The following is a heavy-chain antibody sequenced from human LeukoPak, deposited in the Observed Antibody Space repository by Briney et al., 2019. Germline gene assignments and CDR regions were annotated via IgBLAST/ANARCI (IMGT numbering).Heavy chain of an antibody. V-gene: IGHV4-39*01. J-gene: IGHJ5*02. CDR2: IYYSGTT. CDR1: GGSIISSSYN. CDR3: ARLPTGFPNWFDP. Sequence: PSETLSLTCTVSGGSIISSSYNWGWIRQPPGKGLEWIVTIYYSGTTYYNPSLQSPVTLSVDTSKNEFSLKVNSVTAADTAVYYCARLPTGFPNWFDPWGQGTRVTVSS. D-gene: IGHD2-8*02.